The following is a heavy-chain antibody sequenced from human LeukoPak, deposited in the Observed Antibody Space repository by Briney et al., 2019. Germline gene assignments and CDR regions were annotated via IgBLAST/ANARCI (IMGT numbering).Heavy chain of an antibody. CDR1: GFTFSSYA. CDR2: ISYDGSNK. J-gene: IGHJ4*02. D-gene: IGHD3-22*01. CDR3: ARDKDYYDSSGYYYFDY. Sequence: GGSLRLSCAASGFTFSSYAMHWVRQAPGKGLEGGAVISYDGSNKYYADSVKGRFTISRDNSKNTLYLQMNSLRAEDTAVYYCARDKDYYDSSGYYYFDYWGQGTLVTVSS. V-gene: IGHV3-30-3*01.